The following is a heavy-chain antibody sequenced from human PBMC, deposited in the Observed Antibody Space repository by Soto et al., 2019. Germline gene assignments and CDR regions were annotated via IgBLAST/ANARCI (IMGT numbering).Heavy chain of an antibody. D-gene: IGHD2-21*02. CDR1: GGTFSSYA. CDR2: IIPIFGTA. V-gene: IGHV1-69*12. J-gene: IGHJ6*02. CDR3: ARVRRVTAALWEYYHGMDV. Sequence: QVQLVQSGAEVKKPGSSVKVSCKASGGTFSSYAISWVRQAPGQGLEWMGGIIPIFGTANYAQKFQGRVTITADESTSPADMELSSLRSEDQDVAYCARVRRVTAALWEYYHGMDVWGQGTTVTVAS.